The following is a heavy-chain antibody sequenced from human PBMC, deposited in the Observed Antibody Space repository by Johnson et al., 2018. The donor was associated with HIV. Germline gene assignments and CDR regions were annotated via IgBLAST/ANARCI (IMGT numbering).Heavy chain of an antibody. CDR3: ARGPPPFARLGVAEKPNDGFDI. V-gene: IGHV3-30-3*01. J-gene: IGHJ3*02. Sequence: QLVESGGGVVQPGRSQRLSCAASGFPFRDSAMHWVRQAPGKAMELVAVILFDGVYKHYAESVKGRFTISRDNSKNTLYLQMNSLRGEDTAVYYCARGPPPFARLGVAEKPNDGFDIWGQGTMVTVSS. CDR1: GFPFRDSA. D-gene: IGHD6-19*01. CDR2: ILFDGVYK.